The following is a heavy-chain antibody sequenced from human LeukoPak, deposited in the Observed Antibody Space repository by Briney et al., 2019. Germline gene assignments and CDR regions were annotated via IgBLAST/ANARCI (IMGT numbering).Heavy chain of an antibody. CDR2: ISAYNGDT. CDR3: ARDPSSSGWYLDY. D-gene: IGHD6-19*01. V-gene: IGHV1-18*01. Sequence: ASVKVSCKASGYTFTSYGISWVRQAPRQGLEWMGWISAYNGDTNYAQKLQGRVTMTTDTSTSTAYMELRSLRSDDRAVYYCARDPSSSGWYLDYWGQGTLVSVSS. J-gene: IGHJ4*02. CDR1: GYTFTSYG.